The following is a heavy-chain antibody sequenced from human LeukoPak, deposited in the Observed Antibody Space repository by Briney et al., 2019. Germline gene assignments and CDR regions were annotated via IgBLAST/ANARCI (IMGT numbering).Heavy chain of an antibody. V-gene: IGHV3-9*01. D-gene: IGHD3-10*01. Sequence: GGSLRLSCAASGFTFDDYAMHWVRQAPGKGLEWVSGISWNSGSIGYADSVKGRFTISRDNAKNSLYLQMNSLRAEDTAVYYCASPYITMVRGAGTDYWGQGTLVTVSS. CDR3: ASPYITMVRGAGTDY. CDR2: ISWNSGSI. J-gene: IGHJ4*02. CDR1: GFTFDDYA.